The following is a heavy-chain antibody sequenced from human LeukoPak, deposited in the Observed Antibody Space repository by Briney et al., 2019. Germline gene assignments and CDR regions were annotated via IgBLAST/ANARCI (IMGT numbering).Heavy chain of an antibody. D-gene: IGHD3-22*01. CDR2: IRYDGSNK. J-gene: IGHJ3*02. CDR3: ATSRSGYYYADAFDI. Sequence: GGSLRLSCAASGFTFSSYGMHWVRQAPGKGLEWVAFIRYDGSNKYYADSVKGRFTISRDNSKNTLYLQMNSLRAEDTAVYYCATSRSGYYYADAFDIWGQGTMVTVSS. CDR1: GFTFSSYG. V-gene: IGHV3-30*02.